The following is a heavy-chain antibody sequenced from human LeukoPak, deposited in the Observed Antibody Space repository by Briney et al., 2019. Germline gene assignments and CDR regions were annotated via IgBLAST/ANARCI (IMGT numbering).Heavy chain of an antibody. Sequence: ASVKVSCKASGYTFTGYYMHWVRQAPGQGLEWMGWINPNSGGTNYAQKFQGRVTMTRATSISTAYMELSRLRSDDTAVYYCARDLTTVVVAATRGGYNYWGQGTLVTVSS. J-gene: IGHJ4*02. V-gene: IGHV1-2*02. D-gene: IGHD2-15*01. CDR3: ARDLTTVVVAATRGGYNY. CDR1: GYTFTGYY. CDR2: INPNSGGT.